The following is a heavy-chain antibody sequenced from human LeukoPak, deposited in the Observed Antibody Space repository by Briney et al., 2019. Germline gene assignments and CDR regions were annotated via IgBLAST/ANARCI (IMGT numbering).Heavy chain of an antibody. CDR3: ARTNYDYYFDY. CDR2: IYHSGST. V-gene: IGHV4-38-2*02. J-gene: IGHJ4*02. Sequence: SETLSLTCTVSGYSISHDYYWGWIRQSPGKGLEWIGSIYHSGSTYYNASLKSRVTISVDTSKNQSSLKLSSVTAADTAVYYCARTNYDYYFDYWGQGTLVTVSS. D-gene: IGHD3-16*01. CDR1: GYSISHDYY.